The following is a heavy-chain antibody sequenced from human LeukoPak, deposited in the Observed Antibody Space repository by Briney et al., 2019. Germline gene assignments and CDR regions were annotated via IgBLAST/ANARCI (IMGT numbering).Heavy chain of an antibody. CDR2: IWFDGTNK. D-gene: IGHD6-13*01. V-gene: IGHV3-33*01. J-gene: IGHJ4*02. Sequence: SGGSLRLSCAVSGFTFSSYGMHWVRQAPGKGLEWVAVIWFDGTNKYYADSVKGRFTISRDNSKNTLYLQMNSLRAEDTAVYYCARDSSSWSYYFDYWGQGTLVTVSS. CDR3: ARDSSSWSYYFDY. CDR1: GFTFSSYG.